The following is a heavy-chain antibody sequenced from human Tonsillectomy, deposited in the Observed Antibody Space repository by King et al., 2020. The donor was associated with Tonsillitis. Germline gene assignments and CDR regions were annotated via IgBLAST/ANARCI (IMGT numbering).Heavy chain of an antibody. V-gene: IGHV3-43*02. CDR2: ISGDGGRT. D-gene: IGHD6-13*01. J-gene: IGHJ6*03. CDR3: AKDAGYSNTWAPVYMDV. Sequence: VQLVESGGGVVQPGGSLRLSCAASGFTFDDYAMHWVRQAPGKGLEWVSLISGDGGRTYYADSVKGRFTISRDSSKSSLYLQMNSLRTEDTALYYCAKDAGYSNTWAPVYMDVWGKGTTVTVSS. CDR1: GFTFDDYA.